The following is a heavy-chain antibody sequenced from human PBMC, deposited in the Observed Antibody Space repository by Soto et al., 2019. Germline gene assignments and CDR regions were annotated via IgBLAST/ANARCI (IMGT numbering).Heavy chain of an antibody. V-gene: IGHV3-33*01. Sequence: QVQLVESGGGVVQPGWSLRLSCAASGFIFSTYGMHWVRQAPGKGLELVAVIWYEGSNKYYADSVQGRFTISRANSNKTQYLQMDRLGGEDGAVYCSARAIPNYGILTGSKEGSAFGIWGQGNMVTFSS. CDR1: GFIFSTYG. CDR2: IWYEGSNK. J-gene: IGHJ3*02. D-gene: IGHD3-9*01. CDR3: ARAIPNYGILTGSKEGSAFGI.